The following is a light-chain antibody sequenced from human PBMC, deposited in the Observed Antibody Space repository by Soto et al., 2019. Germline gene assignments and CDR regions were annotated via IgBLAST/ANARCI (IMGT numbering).Light chain of an antibody. J-gene: IGKJ5*01. CDR1: QSVSGW. CDR2: AAS. Sequence: DIQMTQSPSTXSASVGDTVTVTCRASQSVSGWLAWYQQKPGEAPKLLIYAASTLQSGVPSRFSGSGSGTDFTLTISSLQPEDFATYYCQQINSYPPTFGQGTRLEIK. V-gene: IGKV1-5*01. CDR3: QQINSYPPT.